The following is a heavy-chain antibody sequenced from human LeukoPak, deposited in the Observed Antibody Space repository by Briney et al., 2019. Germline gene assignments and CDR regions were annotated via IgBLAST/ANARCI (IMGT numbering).Heavy chain of an antibody. Sequence: GRSLRLSCAASGFTFDDYAMHWVRQAPGKGLEWVSGISRNSGSIGYADSVKGRFTISRDNAKNSLYLQMNSLRAEDMALYYCAKDGGAAAGHYMDVWGKGTTVTVSS. V-gene: IGHV3-9*03. J-gene: IGHJ6*03. CDR1: GFTFDDYA. CDR3: AKDGGAAAGHYMDV. D-gene: IGHD6-13*01. CDR2: ISRNSGSI.